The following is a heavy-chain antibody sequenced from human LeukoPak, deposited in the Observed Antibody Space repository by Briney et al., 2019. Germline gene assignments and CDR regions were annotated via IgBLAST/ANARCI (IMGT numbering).Heavy chain of an antibody. CDR1: GGSISSGDYY. CDR3: AASGVPRYDTRGKFDP. D-gene: IGHD3-22*01. J-gene: IGHJ5*02. V-gene: IGHV4-30-4*02. Sequence: PSETLSLTCTVSGGSISSGDYYWSWIRQPPGKGLEWIGYIYYSGSTYYNPSLKSRVTISVDTSKNQFSLKLSSVTAADTAVYYCAASGVPRYDTRGKFDPWGQGTLVTVSS. CDR2: IYYSGST.